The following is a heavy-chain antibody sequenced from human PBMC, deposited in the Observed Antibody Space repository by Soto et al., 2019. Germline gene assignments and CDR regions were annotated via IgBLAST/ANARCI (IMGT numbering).Heavy chain of an antibody. J-gene: IGHJ4*01. D-gene: IGHD5-12*01. CDR2: IYAGGST. V-gene: IGHV3-53*01. CDR1: GVSIISHY. CDR3: ASGDTGYNKFYFDC. Sequence: EVQLGESGGGVIQPGGSLRRSCAASGVSIISHYMSWVRQAPGKGLEWISLIYAGGSTFYAESVKGRFTISRDNSKNTLYLQMDSRTAEDTAVYYCASGDTGYNKFYFDCWGHGTLVTVSS.